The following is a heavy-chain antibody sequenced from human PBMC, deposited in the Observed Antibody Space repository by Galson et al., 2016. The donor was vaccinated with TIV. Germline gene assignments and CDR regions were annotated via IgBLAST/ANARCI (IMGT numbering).Heavy chain of an antibody. CDR1: GFIFSNAW. V-gene: IGHV3-15*01. Sequence: SLRLSCAASGFIFSNAWMTWVRQAPGKGLEWVGRMRSYFDGGTIDYAAPVKGRFTISRDDSKKELFLQMNSLKTDDTAVYFCATGAYGDYLGSDSLDVWGQGTKVTVS. J-gene: IGHJ3*01. CDR2: MRSYFDGGTI. CDR3: ATGAYGDYLGSDSLDV. D-gene: IGHD4-17*01.